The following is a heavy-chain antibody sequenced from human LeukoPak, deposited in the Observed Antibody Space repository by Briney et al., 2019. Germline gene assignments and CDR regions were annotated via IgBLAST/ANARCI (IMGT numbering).Heavy chain of an antibody. CDR2: LYSDGNT. V-gene: IGHV3-53*01. CDR3: ARDLVGATVPD. J-gene: IGHJ4*02. Sequence: GGSLRLSCAASRFIFSNYYMSWIRQAPGKGLEWVSVLYSDGNTKYADSVQGRFTISRDNSKNTLYLEMNSLRVEDTAVYYCARDLVGATVPDWGQGTLVTVSS. CDR1: RFIFSNYY. D-gene: IGHD1-26*01.